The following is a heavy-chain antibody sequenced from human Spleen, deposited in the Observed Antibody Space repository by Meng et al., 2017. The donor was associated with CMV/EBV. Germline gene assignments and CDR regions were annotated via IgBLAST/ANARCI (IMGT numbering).Heavy chain of an antibody. D-gene: IGHD3-22*01. V-gene: IGHV1-69*05. CDR2: IIPIFGTA. Sequence: SVKVSRKVPGGNFGTYAISWVRQPPGQGLEWMGGIIPIFGTASFAQKFQGRVTITTDESTAYMELSSLRSEDAAVYYCARTRYDSSGYDAYYYYAMDVWGQGTTVTVSS. J-gene: IGHJ6*02. CDR1: GGNFGTYA. CDR3: ARTRYDSSGYDAYYYYAMDV.